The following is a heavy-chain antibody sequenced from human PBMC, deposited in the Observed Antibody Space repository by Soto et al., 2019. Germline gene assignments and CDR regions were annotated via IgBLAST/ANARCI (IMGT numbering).Heavy chain of an antibody. CDR2: INAGNGNT. J-gene: IGHJ6*02. D-gene: IGHD6-19*01. CDR1: GYTFTSYA. CDR3: ARDPSIAVAGTGDYYYYYGMDV. Sequence: ASVKVSCKASGYTFTSYAMHWVRQAPGQRLEWMGWINAGNGNTKYSQKFQGRVTITRDTSASTAYMELSSLRSEDTAVYYCARDPSIAVAGTGDYYYYYGMDVWGQGTTVTVSS. V-gene: IGHV1-3*01.